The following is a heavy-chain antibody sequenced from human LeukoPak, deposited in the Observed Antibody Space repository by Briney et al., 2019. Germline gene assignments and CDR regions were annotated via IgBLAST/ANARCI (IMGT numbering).Heavy chain of an antibody. Sequence: PSETLSLTCTVSGGSISSYYWSWIRQPPGKGLEWIGYIYYSGSTNYNPSLKSRVTISVDTSKNQFSLMLSSVTAADTAVYYSARGAEDSITMIVVDITTYFDYWGQGTLVTVSS. CDR1: GGSISSYY. V-gene: IGHV4-59*01. CDR3: ARGAEDSITMIVVDITTYFDY. CDR2: IYYSGST. D-gene: IGHD3-22*01. J-gene: IGHJ4*02.